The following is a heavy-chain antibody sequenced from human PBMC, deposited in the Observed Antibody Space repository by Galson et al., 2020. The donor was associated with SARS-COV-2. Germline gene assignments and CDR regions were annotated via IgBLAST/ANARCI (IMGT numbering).Heavy chain of an antibody. CDR3: AKEKFCNGDDCYSSAH. CDR2: ISGNGNHI. D-gene: IGHD2-15*01. V-gene: IGHV3-23*01. J-gene: IGHJ4*02. CDR1: GFTFSTYA. Sequence: GGSLRLSCAASGFTFSTYAMSWVRQAPGKGLEWISAISGNGNHIYYADSVRGRFTTSRDNSMNTLYLQLNSLRGEDTALYYCAKEKFCNGDDCYSSAHWGQGTRVTVSS.